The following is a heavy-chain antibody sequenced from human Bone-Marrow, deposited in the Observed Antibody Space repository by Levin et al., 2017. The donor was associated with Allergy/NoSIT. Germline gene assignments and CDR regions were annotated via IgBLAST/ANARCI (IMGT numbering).Heavy chain of an antibody. CDR1: GFTFSSVW. CDR2: IKLVSDGGTT. J-gene: IGHJ3*01. D-gene: IGHD2-21*01. Sequence: SCAVSGFTFSSVWMTWVRQAPGKGLEWIGRIKLVSDGGTTDYAAPVRGRFTISRDDSINTLYLQMNNLKTEDTAIYYCATGDCGGGSCHAFDFWGQGTMVTVSS. V-gene: IGHV3-15*01. CDR3: ATGDCGGGSCHAFDF.